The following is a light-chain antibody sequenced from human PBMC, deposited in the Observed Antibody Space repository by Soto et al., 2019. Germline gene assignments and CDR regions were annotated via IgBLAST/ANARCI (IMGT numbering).Light chain of an antibody. CDR2: LAS. Sequence: VMTQSPISLPVTPGEPASISCRSSQSLQHSNGYNYLDWYFQKPGQSPQLLIHLASNRASGVPVRFSGSGSGTDFTLNISSVEAEDVGLYYCMQVVQMPPITFGQGTRLEIK. V-gene: IGKV2-28*01. CDR1: QSLQHSNGYNY. CDR3: MQVVQMPPIT. J-gene: IGKJ5*01.